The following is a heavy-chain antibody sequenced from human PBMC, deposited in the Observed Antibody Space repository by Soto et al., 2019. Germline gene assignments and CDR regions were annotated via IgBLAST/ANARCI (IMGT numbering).Heavy chain of an antibody. D-gene: IGHD3-10*01. CDR2: INPSGGST. CDR1: GYTFTSYY. CDR3: ARDVTEGLLWFGELLATYNWFDP. J-gene: IGHJ5*02. V-gene: IGHV1-46*01. Sequence: GASVKVSCKASGYTFTSYYMHWVRQAPGQGLEWMGIINPSGGSTSYAQKFQGRVTMTRDTSTSTVYMELSSLRSEDTAVYYCARDVTEGLLWFGELLATYNWFDPWGQGTLVTVSS.